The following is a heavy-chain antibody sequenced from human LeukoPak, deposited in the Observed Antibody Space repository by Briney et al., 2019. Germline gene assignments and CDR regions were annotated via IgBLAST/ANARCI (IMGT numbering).Heavy chain of an antibody. CDR1: GYTFTGYY. J-gene: IGHJ4*02. D-gene: IGHD3-10*01. Sequence: ATVKVSCKASGYTFTGYYMHWVRQAPGQGLEWMGWINPNSGGTSYAQKFQGWVTMTRDTSISTAYMELSRLRSDDTAVYYCARDASMVRGGDFDYWGQGTLVTVSS. CDR2: INPNSGGT. V-gene: IGHV1-2*04. CDR3: ARDASMVRGGDFDY.